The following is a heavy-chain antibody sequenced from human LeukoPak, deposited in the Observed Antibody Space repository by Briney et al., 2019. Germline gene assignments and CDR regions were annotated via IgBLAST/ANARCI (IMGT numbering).Heavy chain of an antibody. CDR2: INHSGST. D-gene: IGHD3-16*02. V-gene: IGHV4-34*01. CDR1: GGSFSGYY. CDR3: ARGRGGSYRYTGDY. J-gene: IGHJ4*02. Sequence: SSETLSLTCAVYGGSFSGYYWSWIRQPPGKGLERIGEINHSGSTNYNPSLKGRVTISVDTSKNQFSLKLSSVTAADTAVYYCARGRGGSYRYTGDYWGQGTLVTVSS.